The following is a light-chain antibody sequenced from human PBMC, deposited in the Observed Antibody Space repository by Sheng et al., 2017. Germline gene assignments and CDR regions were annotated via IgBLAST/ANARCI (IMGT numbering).Light chain of an antibody. Sequence: DIQMTQSPSSLSAFVGDRVTITCQASQDITNYLNWYQQKPGKAPKLLIYYASNLEAGVPSRFSGSGSGTDFTLTISSLQPEDVATYYCQQYNSAPYTFGQGTKLEI. CDR1: QDITNY. CDR2: YAS. J-gene: IGKJ2*01. V-gene: IGKV1-33*01. CDR3: QQYNSAPYT.